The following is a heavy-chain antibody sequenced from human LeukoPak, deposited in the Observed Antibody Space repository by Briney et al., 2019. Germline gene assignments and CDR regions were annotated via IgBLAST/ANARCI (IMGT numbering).Heavy chain of an antibody. CDR1: GGSISSSSYY. D-gene: IGHD3-22*01. Sequence: PSETLSLTCTVSGGSISSSSYYWGWIRQPPGKGLEWIGSIYYSGSTYYNPSLKSRVTISVDTSKNQFSLKLSSVTAADTAVHYCARARPDLYYYDSSGYYYAANWFDPWGQGTLVTVSS. V-gene: IGHV4-39*07. CDR3: ARARPDLYYYDSSGYYYAANWFDP. CDR2: IYYSGST. J-gene: IGHJ5*02.